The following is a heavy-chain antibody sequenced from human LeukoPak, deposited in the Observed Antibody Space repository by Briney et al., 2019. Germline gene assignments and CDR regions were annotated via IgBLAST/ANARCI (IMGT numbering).Heavy chain of an antibody. CDR1: GGSISSGGYS. CDR2: IYHSGST. CDR3: ARTSIAARRANAFDI. J-gene: IGHJ3*02. Sequence: PSETLSLTCAVSGGSISSGGYSWSWIRQPPGKGLEWIGYIYHSGSTYYDPSLKSRVTISVDRSKNQFSLKLSSVTAADTAVYYCARTSIAARRANAFDIWGQGTMVTVSS. D-gene: IGHD6-6*01. V-gene: IGHV4-30-2*01.